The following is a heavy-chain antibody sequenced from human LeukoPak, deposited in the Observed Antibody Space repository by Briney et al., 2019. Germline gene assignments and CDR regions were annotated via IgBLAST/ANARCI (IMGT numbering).Heavy chain of an antibody. V-gene: IGHV1-18*01. CDR1: GYTFTSYG. D-gene: IGHD3-9*01. CDR3: ARYYDILTGSMDV. Sequence: GASVKVSCKASGYTFTSYGISWVRQAPGQGLEWMGWISGYNGNTNYAQKLQGRVTMTTDTSTSTAYMELSSLRSEDTAVYYCARYYDILTGSMDVWVKGTTVTISS. CDR2: ISGYNGNT. J-gene: IGHJ6*03.